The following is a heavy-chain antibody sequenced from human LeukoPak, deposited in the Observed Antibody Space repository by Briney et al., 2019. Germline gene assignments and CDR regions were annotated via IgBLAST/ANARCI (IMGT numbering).Heavy chain of an antibody. CDR3: ARRGSTRGSHLIVVVVAAFDY. CDR1: GGSFSGYY. D-gene: IGHD2-15*01. V-gene: IGHV4-34*01. CDR2: INHSGST. J-gene: IGHJ4*02. Sequence: SETLSLTCAVYGGSFSGYYWSWIRQPPGKGLEWIGEINHSGSTNYNPSLKSRVTISVDTSKNQFSLKLSSVTAADTAVYYCARRGSTRGSHLIVVVVAAFDYWGQGTLVTVSS.